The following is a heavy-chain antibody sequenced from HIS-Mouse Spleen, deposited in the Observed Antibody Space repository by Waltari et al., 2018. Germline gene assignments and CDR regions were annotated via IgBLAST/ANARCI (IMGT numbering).Heavy chain of an antibody. Sequence: QLPLQESGPGLVKPAETLSLTCTVSGRSITSSSYYWGWIRQPPGKGLEWIGSIYYSGSTYYNPSLKSRVTISVDTSKNQFSLKLSSVTAADTAVYYCARDRELYFDYWGQGTLVTVSS. J-gene: IGHJ4*02. D-gene: IGHD1-26*01. CDR3: ARDRELYFDY. V-gene: IGHV4-39*07. CDR1: GRSITSSSYY. CDR2: IYYSGST.